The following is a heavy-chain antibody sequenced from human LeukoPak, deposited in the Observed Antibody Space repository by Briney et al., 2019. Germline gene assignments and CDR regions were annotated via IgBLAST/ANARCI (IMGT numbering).Heavy chain of an antibody. D-gene: IGHD6-13*01. Sequence: ASVKVSCKASGYTFTSYDINWVRQATGQGLEWMGWMNPNSGNTGYAQKFQGRVTITGNTSISTAYMELSSLRSEDTAVYYCARVAPLGSLYYYYYYMDVWGKGTTVTVSS. CDR1: GYTFTSYD. V-gene: IGHV1-8*03. J-gene: IGHJ6*03. CDR2: MNPNSGNT. CDR3: ARVAPLGSLYYYYYYMDV.